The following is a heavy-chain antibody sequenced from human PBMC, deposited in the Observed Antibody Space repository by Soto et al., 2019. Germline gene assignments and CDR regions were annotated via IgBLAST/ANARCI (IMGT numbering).Heavy chain of an antibody. CDR1: GFTFSSYG. J-gene: IGHJ3*02. CDR3: ARDNLASGFDI. CDR2: IWYDGSNK. D-gene: IGHD3-10*01. Sequence: QVQLVESGGGVVQPGRSLRLSCAASGFTFSSYGMHWVRQAPGKGLEWVAVIWYDGSNKYYADSVKGRFTISRDNSKNTLYLQMNSLRVEDTAVYYCARDNLASGFDIWGQGTMVTVSS. V-gene: IGHV3-33*01.